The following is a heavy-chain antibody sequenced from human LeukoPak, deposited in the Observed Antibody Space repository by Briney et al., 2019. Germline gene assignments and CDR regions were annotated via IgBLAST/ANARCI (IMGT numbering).Heavy chain of an antibody. Sequence: GGSLRPSCAASGFTFSSYWMSWVRQAPGKGLEWVANIKQDGSEKYYVDSVKGRFTISRDNAKNSLYLQMNSLRAEDTAVYYCARDPSLYGDYDAFDIWGQGTMVTVSS. J-gene: IGHJ3*02. CDR3: ARDPSLYGDYDAFDI. CDR1: GFTFSSYW. V-gene: IGHV3-7*03. D-gene: IGHD4-17*01. CDR2: IKQDGSEK.